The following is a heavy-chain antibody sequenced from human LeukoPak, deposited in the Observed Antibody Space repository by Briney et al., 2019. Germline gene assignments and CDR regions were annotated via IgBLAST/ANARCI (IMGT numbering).Heavy chain of an antibody. Sequence: GGSLRLSCAASGFTFNTYSMNWLRQAPGKGLEWVSYISSDSSSIHYADSVKGRFTISRDNAKNSLYLQMNSLSPEDTALYYCARDGRGLGVAGTRTPFDFWGRGTLVTVSS. CDR1: GFTFNTYS. CDR3: ARDGRGLGVAGTRTPFDF. V-gene: IGHV3-48*01. D-gene: IGHD6-19*01. J-gene: IGHJ4*02. CDR2: ISSDSSSI.